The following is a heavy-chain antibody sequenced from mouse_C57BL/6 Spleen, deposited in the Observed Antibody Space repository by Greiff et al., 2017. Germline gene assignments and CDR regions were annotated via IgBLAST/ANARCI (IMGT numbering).Heavy chain of an antibody. Sequence: QVHVKQSGPELVKPGASVKISCKASGYAFSSSWMNWVKQRPGKGLEWIGRIYPGDGDTNYNGKFKGKATLTADKSSSTAYMQLSSLTSEDSAVYFCARTSYDGYLPYWYFDVWGTGTTVTVSS. CDR2: IYPGDGDT. D-gene: IGHD2-3*01. CDR3: ARTSYDGYLPYWYFDV. V-gene: IGHV1-82*01. J-gene: IGHJ1*03. CDR1: GYAFSSSW.